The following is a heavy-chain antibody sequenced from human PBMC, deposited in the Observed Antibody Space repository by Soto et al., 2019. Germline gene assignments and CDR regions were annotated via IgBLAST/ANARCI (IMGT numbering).Heavy chain of an antibody. CDR3: AKDMYDYGDHKTPLFDY. Sequence: GGSLRLSCAASGFTFDDYAMHWVRQAPGKGLEWVSGISWNSGSIGYADSVKGRFTISRDNAKNSLYLQMNSLRAEDTALYYCAKDMYDYGDHKTPLFDYWGQGTLVTVSS. CDR1: GFTFDDYA. D-gene: IGHD4-17*01. J-gene: IGHJ4*02. CDR2: ISWNSGSI. V-gene: IGHV3-9*01.